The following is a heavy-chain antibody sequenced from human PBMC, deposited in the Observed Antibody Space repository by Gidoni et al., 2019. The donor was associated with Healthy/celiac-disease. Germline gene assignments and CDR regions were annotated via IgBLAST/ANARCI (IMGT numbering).Heavy chain of an antibody. V-gene: IGHV4-34*01. Sequence: GLEWIGEINHSGSTNYNPSLKSRVTISVDTSKNQFSLKLSSVTAADTAVYYCARGRRVAARHDNWFDPWGQGTLVTVSS. CDR2: INHSGST. J-gene: IGHJ5*02. D-gene: IGHD6-6*01. CDR3: ARGRRVAARHDNWFDP.